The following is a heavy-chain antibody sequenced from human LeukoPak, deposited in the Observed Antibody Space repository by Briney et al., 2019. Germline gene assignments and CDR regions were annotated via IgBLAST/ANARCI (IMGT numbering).Heavy chain of an antibody. CDR1: GYTFTSYY. D-gene: IGHD6-13*01. CDR2: INPNSGDT. Sequence: ASVKVSCKASGYTFTSYYMHWVRQAPGQGLEWMGWINPNSGDTNYAQKFQGWVTMTRDTSISTAYMEVSRLRSDDTAVYYCARGHLIAVAALDYWGQGALVTVSS. CDR3: ARGHLIAVAALDY. V-gene: IGHV1-2*04. J-gene: IGHJ4*02.